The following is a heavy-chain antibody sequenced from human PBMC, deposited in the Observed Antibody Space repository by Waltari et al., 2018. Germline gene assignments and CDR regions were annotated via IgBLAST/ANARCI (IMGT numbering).Heavy chain of an antibody. J-gene: IGHJ6*02. V-gene: IGHV3-48*01. D-gene: IGHD3-9*01. CDR2: ISSDGTTI. CDR1: GFTFGSFS. Sequence: EVQLVESGGGLVKPGGSLRLSCAASGFTFGSFSMNGVRQAPGKGVQWISYISSDGTTIYDADSVKGRFTISRDNAKNSVYLQMNSLRAEDTAVYYCARDQYFSRSYYGMDVWGQGTTVTVS. CDR3: ARDQYFSRSYYGMDV.